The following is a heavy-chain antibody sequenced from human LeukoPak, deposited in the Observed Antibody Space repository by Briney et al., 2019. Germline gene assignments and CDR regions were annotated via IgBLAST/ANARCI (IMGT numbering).Heavy chain of an antibody. CDR1: GFTLSSYG. CDR2: ISYDGSNK. D-gene: IGHD5-12*01. Sequence: GGSLRLSCAASGFTLSSYGVHWVRQAPGKGLEWVAVISYDGSNKYYADSVKGRFTISRDNSKNTLYLQMNSLRAEDTAVYYCAKVSYSGYELDYWGQGTLVTVSS. J-gene: IGHJ4*02. V-gene: IGHV3-30*18. CDR3: AKVSYSGYELDY.